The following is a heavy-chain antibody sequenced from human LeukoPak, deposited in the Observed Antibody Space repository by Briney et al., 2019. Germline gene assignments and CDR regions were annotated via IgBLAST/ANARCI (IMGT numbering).Heavy chain of an antibody. CDR2: IDPSDSYT. D-gene: IGHD3-22*01. J-gene: IGHJ3*02. V-gene: IGHV5-10-1*01. Sequence: GEYLRISCKGSGYSFTNYWISWVRQMPGKGLEWMGRIDPSDSYTNYSPSFQGHVTISADKSISTAYLQWSSLKASDTAMYYCARHYRYYYDSSDYYYGASGAFDIWGQGTMVTVSS. CDR1: GYSFTNYW. CDR3: ARHYRYYYDSSDYYYGASGAFDI.